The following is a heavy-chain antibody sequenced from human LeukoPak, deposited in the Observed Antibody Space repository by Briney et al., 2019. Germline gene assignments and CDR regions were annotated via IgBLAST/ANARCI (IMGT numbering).Heavy chain of an antibody. V-gene: IGHV1-18*01. Sequence: ASVKVSCKASGYTFTSYGISWVRQAPGQGLEWMGWISAYNGNTNYAQKLQDRVTMTTDTSTSTAYMELRSLRSDDTAVYYCARDYGDYVYYYYGMDVWGQGTTVTVSS. CDR2: ISAYNGNT. CDR1: GYTFTSYG. D-gene: IGHD4-17*01. CDR3: ARDYGDYVYYYYGMDV. J-gene: IGHJ6*02.